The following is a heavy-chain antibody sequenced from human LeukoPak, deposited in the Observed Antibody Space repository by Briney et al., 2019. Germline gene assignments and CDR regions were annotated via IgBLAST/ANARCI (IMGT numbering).Heavy chain of an antibody. Sequence: SETLSLTCTVSGGSISSSSYYWGWIRPPPGKGLEWIGSIYYSGSTYYNPSLKSRVTISVDTSKNQFSLRLSSVTAADTAVYYCARKSTLGSSSSCFDYWGQGTLVTVSS. J-gene: IGHJ4*02. CDR2: IYYSGST. CDR3: ARKSTLGSSSSCFDY. V-gene: IGHV4-39*07. D-gene: IGHD6-6*01. CDR1: GGSISSSSYY.